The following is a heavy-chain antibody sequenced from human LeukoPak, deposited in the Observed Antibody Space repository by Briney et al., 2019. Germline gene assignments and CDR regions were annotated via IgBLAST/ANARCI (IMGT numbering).Heavy chain of an antibody. Sequence: ASVKVSCTASGYTFTSYGISWVRQAPGQGLEWMGWISAYNGNTNYAQKFQGRVTMTTDTSTSTAYMELRSLRSDDTAVYYCAREVQLAIVVVIGYYYGMDVWGQGTTVTVSS. V-gene: IGHV1-18*01. CDR3: AREVQLAIVVVIGYYYGMDV. CDR1: GYTFTSYG. CDR2: ISAYNGNT. D-gene: IGHD3-22*01. J-gene: IGHJ6*02.